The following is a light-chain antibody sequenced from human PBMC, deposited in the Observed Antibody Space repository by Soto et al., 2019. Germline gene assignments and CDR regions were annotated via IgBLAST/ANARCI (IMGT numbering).Light chain of an antibody. V-gene: IGKV3-20*01. J-gene: IGKJ2*01. Sequence: EIVLTQSPGTLSLSPGDRATLSCRASQSVSSSYLAWYQQKPGQAPRLLIYDASSRATGIPDRFSGSGYGTDFTLTISRREPEDFAVYYCQQFGSSLYTFGQGTKLEIK. CDR2: DAS. CDR3: QQFGSSLYT. CDR1: QSVSSSY.